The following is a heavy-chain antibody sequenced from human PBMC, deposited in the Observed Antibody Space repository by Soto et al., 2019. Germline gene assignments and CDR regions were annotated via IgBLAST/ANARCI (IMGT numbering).Heavy chain of an antibody. V-gene: IGHV3-23*01. J-gene: IGHJ4*02. Sequence: GSLRLSCAASGFTFRSYAMRWVRQDPGKGLEWVSAISGSGGSTYYADSVKGRFTISRDNSKNTLYLQMNSLRAEDTAVYYCAKAGTEYDFWSGYSYPFDYWGQGTLVTVSS. CDR2: ISGSGGST. CDR3: AKAGTEYDFWSGYSYPFDY. D-gene: IGHD3-3*01. CDR1: GFTFRSYA.